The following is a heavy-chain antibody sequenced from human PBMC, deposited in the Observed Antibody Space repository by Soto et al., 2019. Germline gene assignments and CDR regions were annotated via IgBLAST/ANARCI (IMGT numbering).Heavy chain of an antibody. CDR2: IYSGGST. J-gene: IGHJ6*03. V-gene: IGHV3-66*04. D-gene: IGHD2-2*01. CDR3: ARRVVVPAAMYYYYYYMDV. Sequence: GGSLRLSCAASGFTVSSNYMSWVRQAPGKGLEWVSVIYSGGSTYYADSVKGRFTISRDNSKNTLYLQMNSLRAEDTAVYYCARRVVVPAAMYYYYYYMDVWGKGTTVTVS. CDR1: GFTVSSNY.